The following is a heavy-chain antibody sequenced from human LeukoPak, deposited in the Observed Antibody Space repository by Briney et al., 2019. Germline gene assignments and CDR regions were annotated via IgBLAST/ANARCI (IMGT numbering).Heavy chain of an antibody. Sequence: SETLSPTCTVSGASVSSYFWSWIRLPPGKGLEWIGYISYSVTTNYNPSLRSRVTISVDTSKNQFSLKLSSVTDADTDVYYCARSLGYDSSGNRLAWFDPWGQGTRVIVSS. CDR1: GASVSSYF. CDR3: ARSLGYDSSGNRLAWFDP. CDR2: ISYSVTT. D-gene: IGHD3-22*01. V-gene: IGHV4-59*02. J-gene: IGHJ5*02.